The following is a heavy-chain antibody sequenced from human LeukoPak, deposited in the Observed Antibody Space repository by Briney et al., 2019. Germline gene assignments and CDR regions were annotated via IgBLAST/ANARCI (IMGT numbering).Heavy chain of an antibody. V-gene: IGHV1-2*02. J-gene: IGHJ4*02. CDR2: INPNSGGT. D-gene: IGHD3-16*01. Sequence: ASVKVSCKASGYTFTGHYIHWVRQAPGQGLEWMGWINPNSGGTNYQQKFQDRVTMTRDTSSSTGYMELSRLRSDDTAVYYCARDRGPDWWGSFDFWGQGTLVTVSS. CDR1: GYTFTGHY. CDR3: ARDRGPDWWGSFDF.